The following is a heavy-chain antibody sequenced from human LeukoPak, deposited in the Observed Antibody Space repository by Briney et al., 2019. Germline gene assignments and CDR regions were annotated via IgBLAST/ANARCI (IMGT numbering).Heavy chain of an antibody. D-gene: IGHD3-22*01. V-gene: IGHV3-9*01. J-gene: IGHJ4*02. Sequence: GGSLRLSCAASGFTFDDYAMHWVRQAPGKGLEWVSGISWNSGSIGYADSVKGRFTISRDNAKNSLYLQMNSLRAEDTAVYYCARGGGDSSGYIPMGYWGQGTLVTVSS. CDR3: ARGGGDSSGYIPMGY. CDR1: GFTFDDYA. CDR2: ISWNSGSI.